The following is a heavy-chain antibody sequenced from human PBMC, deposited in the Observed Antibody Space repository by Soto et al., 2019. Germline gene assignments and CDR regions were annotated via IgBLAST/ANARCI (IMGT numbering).Heavy chain of an antibody. CDR2: ISDSGST. CDR1: GGSISRYY. Sequence: QVQLQESGPGLVKPSETLSLTCTVSGGSISRYYWSWIRQPPGKGLEWIGYISDSGSTNYNPSLKSRVTVSVDTSKNQFSLKLSSVTPADTAVHYCARGARKTHFDYWGQGTLVTVSS. V-gene: IGHV4-59*01. CDR3: ARGARKTHFDY. J-gene: IGHJ4*02.